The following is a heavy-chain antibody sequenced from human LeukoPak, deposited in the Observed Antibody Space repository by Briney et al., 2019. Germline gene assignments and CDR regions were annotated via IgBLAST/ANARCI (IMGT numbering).Heavy chain of an antibody. CDR3: ARGRIAVAGGWFDP. Sequence: SETQSLTCTVSGGSVSSGSYYWSWIRQPPGKGLEWIGYIYYSGSTNYNPSLKSRVTISVDTSKNQFSLKLSSVTAADTAVYYCARGRIAVAGGWFDPWGQGTLVTVSS. CDR1: GGSVSSGSYY. V-gene: IGHV4-61*01. D-gene: IGHD6-19*01. CDR2: IYYSGST. J-gene: IGHJ5*02.